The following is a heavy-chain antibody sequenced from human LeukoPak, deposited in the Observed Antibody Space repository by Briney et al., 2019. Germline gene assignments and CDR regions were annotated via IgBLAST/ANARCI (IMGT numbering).Heavy chain of an antibody. D-gene: IGHD6-19*01. CDR1: GFTFSSYS. V-gene: IGHV3-21*01. CDR3: ARDYGQQWLVRGFDY. Sequence: PGGSLRLSRAASGFTFSSYSMNWVRQAPGKGLEWVSSISSSSSYIYYADSVKGRFTISRDNAKNSLYLQMNSLRAEDTAVYYCARDYGQQWLVRGFDYWGQGTLVTVSS. J-gene: IGHJ4*02. CDR2: ISSSSSYI.